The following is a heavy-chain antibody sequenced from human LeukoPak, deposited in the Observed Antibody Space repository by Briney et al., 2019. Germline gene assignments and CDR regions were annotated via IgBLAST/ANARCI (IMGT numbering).Heavy chain of an antibody. Sequence: PGGSLRLSCAASGFTFSTYWMHWVRQAPGKGLVWVSRINSDGSSTSYADPVRHRLTISRENAKHTLYLQMNSLRAEDKAVYYCARVPLYRISTSCYLSHNWFDPWGQGTMVTVSS. CDR2: INSDGSST. CDR1: GFTFSTYW. J-gene: IGHJ5*02. CDR3: ARVPLYRISTSCYLSHNWFDP. V-gene: IGHV3-74*01. D-gene: IGHD2-2*01.